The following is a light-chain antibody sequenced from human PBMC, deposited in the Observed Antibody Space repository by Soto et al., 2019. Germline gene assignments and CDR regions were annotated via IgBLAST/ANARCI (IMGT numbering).Light chain of an antibody. CDR1: SSDVGGYNY. CDR3: SSYTSSSTLYV. Sequence: SVLTPPASGSGSPGQSITISCTGTSSDVGGYNYVSWYQQHPGKAPKLMIYEVSNRPSGFSNRFSGSKSGNTASLTISGLQAEDEADYYCSSYTSSSTLYVFGTGTKVTVL. J-gene: IGLJ1*01. CDR2: EVS. V-gene: IGLV2-14*01.